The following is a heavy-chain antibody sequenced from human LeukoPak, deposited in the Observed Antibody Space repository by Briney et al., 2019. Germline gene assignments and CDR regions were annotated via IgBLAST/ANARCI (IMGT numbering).Heavy chain of an antibody. Sequence: GGSLRLSCAASGFTFSSYWMSWVRQAPGKGLEWVANIKQDGSEKYYVDSVKGRFTISRDNAKNSLYLQMNSLRAEDTAVYYCARDRGGTTVTTYGYYYYYGMDVWGQGTTVTVSS. CDR1: GFTFSSYW. D-gene: IGHD4-17*01. CDR3: ARDRGGTTVTTYGYYYYYGMDV. V-gene: IGHV3-7*01. J-gene: IGHJ6*02. CDR2: IKQDGSEK.